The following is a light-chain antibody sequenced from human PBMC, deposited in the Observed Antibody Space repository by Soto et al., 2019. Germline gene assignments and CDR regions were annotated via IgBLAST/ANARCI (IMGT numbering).Light chain of an antibody. Sequence: EIVLTQSPATLSLSPGETATLSCRASQSVSSYLAWYQQKPGQAPRLLIYGASSRATGIPDRFSASGSGTDFTLTISRLEPEDFAVYYCQQYGSSPLTFGGGTKVDIK. V-gene: IGKV3-20*01. CDR2: GAS. CDR1: QSVSSY. CDR3: QQYGSSPLT. J-gene: IGKJ4*01.